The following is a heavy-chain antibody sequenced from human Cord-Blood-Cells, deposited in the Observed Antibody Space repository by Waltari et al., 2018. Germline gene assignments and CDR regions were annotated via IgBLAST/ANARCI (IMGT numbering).Heavy chain of an antibody. D-gene: IGHD6-6*01. V-gene: IGHV3-23*01. Sequence: EEQLFEAGGGLVQPGGSLRLSCAASGFTFSSYAMSLVRQAPGKGLQWVSAVSGSGGSTYYADSVKGRFTISRDNSKNKLYLQMNSLRAEDTAVYYCAKVKRQLVHYWGQGTLVTVSS. CDR3: AKVKRQLVHY. CDR1: GFTFSSYA. CDR2: VSGSGGST. J-gene: IGHJ4*02.